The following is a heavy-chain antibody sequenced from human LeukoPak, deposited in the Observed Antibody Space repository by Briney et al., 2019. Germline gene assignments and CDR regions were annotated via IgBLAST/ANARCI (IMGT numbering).Heavy chain of an antibody. V-gene: IGHV3-7*01. CDR3: ARDGAYGDYGQYYFDY. D-gene: IGHD4-17*01. J-gene: IGHJ4*02. CDR2: IKQDGSEK. Sequence: GGSLRLSCAASGFTVRSNYMSWVRQAPGKGLEWVANIKQDGSEKYYVDSVKGRFTISRDNAKNSLYLQMNSLRAEDTAVYYCARDGAYGDYGQYYFDYWGQGTLVTVSS. CDR1: GFTVRSNY.